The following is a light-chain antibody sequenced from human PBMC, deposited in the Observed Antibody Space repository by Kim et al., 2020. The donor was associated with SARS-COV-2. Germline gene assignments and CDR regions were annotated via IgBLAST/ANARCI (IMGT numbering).Light chain of an antibody. Sequence: CNLSSGYSNYKVDWYQQRPGKGPRFVMRVGTGGIVGSKGDGIPDRFSVLGSGLNRYLTIKNIQEEDESDYHCGADHGSGSNFVYVFGTGTKVTVL. CDR1: SGYSNYK. V-gene: IGLV9-49*03. J-gene: IGLJ1*01. CDR2: VGTGGIVG. CDR3: GADHGSGSNFVYV.